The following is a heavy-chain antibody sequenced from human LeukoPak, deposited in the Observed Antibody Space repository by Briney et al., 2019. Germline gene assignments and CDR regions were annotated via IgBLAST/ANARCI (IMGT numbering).Heavy chain of an antibody. V-gene: IGHV1-69*06. CDR2: IIPIFGTA. D-gene: IGHD5-18*01. J-gene: IGHJ4*02. CDR3: ARARVIGDSYGRFDY. CDR1: GGTFSSYA. Sequence: SSVKDSRKASGGTFSSYAISWVRQPPGQGLEWMGRIIPIFGTANYAQKFQGRVTITADKSTSTAYMELSSLRSEDTAVYYCARARVIGDSYGRFDYWGQGTLVTVSS.